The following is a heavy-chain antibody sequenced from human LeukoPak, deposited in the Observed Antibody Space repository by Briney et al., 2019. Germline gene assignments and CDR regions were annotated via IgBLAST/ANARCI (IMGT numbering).Heavy chain of an antibody. V-gene: IGHV3-7*01. CDR1: GFTFSNYW. J-gene: IGHJ4*02. Sequence: GGSLRLSCAASGFTFSNYWMSWVRQTPGKGLEWVATIEQDGSERYYVDSVKGRFTISRDNAKKSLFLQMNSLRADDTAVYYCARPSVLGPNTDYWGQGTLVTVSS. CDR2: IEQDGSER. CDR3: ARPSVLGPNTDY. D-gene: IGHD4/OR15-4a*01.